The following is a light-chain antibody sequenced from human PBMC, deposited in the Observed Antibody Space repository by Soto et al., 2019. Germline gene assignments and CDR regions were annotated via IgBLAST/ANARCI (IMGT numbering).Light chain of an antibody. CDR1: QSVLYSSNNKNY. CDR3: QQYYSTPLT. Sequence: DIVMTQSPDSLAVSLGERATINCKSSQSVLYSSNNKNYLAWYQQKPGQPPKLLIFWASTRESGVPDRFSGSGSGTDFTLTISSLQAEDVAFYSSQQYYSTPLTFGGGTKVEIK. V-gene: IGKV4-1*01. J-gene: IGKJ4*01. CDR2: WAS.